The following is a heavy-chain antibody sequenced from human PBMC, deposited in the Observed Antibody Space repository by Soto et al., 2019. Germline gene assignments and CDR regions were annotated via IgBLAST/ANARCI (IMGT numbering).Heavy chain of an antibody. CDR1: GFTFSSYA. CDR3: AKGRRSSSWYDYYYMDV. J-gene: IGHJ6*03. Sequence: GGSLRLSCAASGFTFSSYAMSWVRQAPGKGLEWVSAISGSGGSTYYADSVKVRFTISRNNSKITLYLQMNSLRVEDTAVYYCAKGRRSSSWYDYYYMDVWGKGTTVTVSS. V-gene: IGHV3-23*01. D-gene: IGHD6-13*01. CDR2: ISGSGGST.